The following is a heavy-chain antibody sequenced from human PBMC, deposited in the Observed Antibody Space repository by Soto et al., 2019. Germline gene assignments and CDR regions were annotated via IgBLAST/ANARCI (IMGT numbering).Heavy chain of an antibody. V-gene: IGHV3-23*01. D-gene: IGHD2-2*01. CDR2: ISGNKMTT. J-gene: IGHJ1*01. CDR1: GFSFSDYG. Sequence: PGGSLSLSCAASGFSFSDYGMSWVRQRPQKTLEWVGSISGNKMTTFNPDSVKGRFLISREKSDNPLNMQMNGLRDDDAAIYYCAKRRLNTITSLSDYWGPGVQVPVSS. CDR3: AKRRLNTITSLSDY.